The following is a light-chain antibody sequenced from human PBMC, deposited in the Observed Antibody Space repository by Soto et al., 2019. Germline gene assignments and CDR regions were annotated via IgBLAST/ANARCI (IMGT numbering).Light chain of an antibody. V-gene: IGKV1-39*01. CDR3: QQSYSSPLT. J-gene: IGKJ4*01. CDR1: QSISSY. Sequence: DIQMTQSPSSLSASVVDRVTITCLASQSISSYLNWYQQKPGKAPKLLIYAASSLQSGVPSRFSGSGYGTDFTLSISSLQPEDFATYYCQQSYSSPLTFGGGTKVDIK. CDR2: AAS.